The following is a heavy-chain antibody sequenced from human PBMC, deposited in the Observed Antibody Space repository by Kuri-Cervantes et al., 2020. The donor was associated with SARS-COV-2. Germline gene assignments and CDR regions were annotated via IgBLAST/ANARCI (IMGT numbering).Heavy chain of an antibody. CDR3: ARSSDTAMERELDY. CDR2: TSFDGTKK. V-gene: IGHV3-30*04. J-gene: IGHJ4*02. Sequence: GESLKLSCAASGFTFSSYAMHWVRQAPGKGLEWVALTSFDGTKKYYADSVKGRVTISRDNSKSTLYLQLNSLRPEDTAVYYCARSSDTAMERELDYWGQGTLVTVSS. CDR1: GFTFSSYA. D-gene: IGHD5-18*01.